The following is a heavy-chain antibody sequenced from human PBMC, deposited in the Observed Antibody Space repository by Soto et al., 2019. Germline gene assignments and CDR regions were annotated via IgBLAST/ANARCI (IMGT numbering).Heavy chain of an antibody. J-gene: IGHJ4*02. D-gene: IGHD2-8*01. V-gene: IGHV3-9*01. Sequence: EVQLVESGGGLVQPGRSLRLSCAASGFTFDDYAMHWVRQAPGKGLEWVSGISWNSGSIGYADSVKGRFTISRDNAKNSLYLQMNSLRAEDTALYYCAKDAEDGLLFCTNGVCYTIRATHFDYWGQGTLVTVSS. CDR3: AKDAEDGLLFCTNGVCYTIRATHFDY. CDR1: GFTFDDYA. CDR2: ISWNSGSI.